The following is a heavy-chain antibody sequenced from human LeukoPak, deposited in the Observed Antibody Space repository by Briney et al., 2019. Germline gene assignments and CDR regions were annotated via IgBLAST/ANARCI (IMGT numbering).Heavy chain of an antibody. CDR3: ARRWCMLCDYFDY. J-gene: IGHJ4*02. CDR2: IDPSDSYT. V-gene: IGHV5-10-1*01. Sequence: GESLKISCKGSGYSFTSYWISWVRQMPGKGLEWMGRIDPSDSYTNYSPSFQGHVTISADKSISTAYLQWSSLKASDTAMYYCARRWCMLCDYFDYWGQGTLVTVSS. D-gene: IGHD2-8*01. CDR1: GYSFTSYW.